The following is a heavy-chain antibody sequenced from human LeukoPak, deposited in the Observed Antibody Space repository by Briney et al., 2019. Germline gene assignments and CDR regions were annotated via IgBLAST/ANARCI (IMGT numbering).Heavy chain of an antibody. CDR2: IRYDGSNK. CDR1: GFTFSSYG. V-gene: IGHV3-30*02. CDR3: ATTYYDFWSGSFDY. D-gene: IGHD3-3*01. J-gene: IGHJ4*02. Sequence: GGSLRLSCAASGFTFSSYGMHWVRQAPGKGLEWVAFIRYDGSNKYYADSVKGRFTISRDNAKNSLYLQMNSLRAEDMAVYYCATTYYDFWSGSFDYWGQGTLVTVSS.